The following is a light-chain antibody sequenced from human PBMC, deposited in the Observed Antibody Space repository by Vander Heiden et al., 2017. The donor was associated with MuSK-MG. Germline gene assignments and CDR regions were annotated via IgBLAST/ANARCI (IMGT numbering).Light chain of an antibody. CDR2: DAS. Sequence: EIVLTQSPATLSLSPGERATLSCRASQSVSSYLAWYQQKPGQAPRLLIYDASNRATGIPARFSGRGSGTDFTLTISSLEPEDFAVYYCQQRSNWPPGVTFGPGTKVXIK. V-gene: IGKV3-11*01. CDR1: QSVSSY. J-gene: IGKJ3*01. CDR3: QQRSNWPPGVT.